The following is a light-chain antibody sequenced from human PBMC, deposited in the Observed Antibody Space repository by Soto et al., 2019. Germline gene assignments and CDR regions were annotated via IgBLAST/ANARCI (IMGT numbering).Light chain of an antibody. Sequence: EIVLTQSPATLSLSPGERATLSCRASQSVSSYLAWYQQKPGQAPRLLIYDASNRATGIPARFSGSGSGTDFPLTISSLQPEDFAVYYCQPRSNWPPFTFGPGTKVDIK. J-gene: IGKJ3*01. CDR3: QPRSNWPPFT. CDR2: DAS. CDR1: QSVSSY. V-gene: IGKV3-11*01.